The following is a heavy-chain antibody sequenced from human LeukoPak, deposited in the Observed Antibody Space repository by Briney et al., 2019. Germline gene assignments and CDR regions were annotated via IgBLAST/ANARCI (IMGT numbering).Heavy chain of an antibody. Sequence: GGSLRLSCAASGFTFSSYAISWVRQAPGKGLEWVSAISGSGGSTYYADSVKGRFTISRDNSKNTLYLQMNSLRAEDTAVYYCAKGHLMITFGGVIAPYYFDYWGQRTLVTVSS. CDR1: GFTFSSYA. CDR2: ISGSGGST. V-gene: IGHV3-23*01. D-gene: IGHD3-16*02. J-gene: IGHJ4*02. CDR3: AKGHLMITFGGVIAPYYFDY.